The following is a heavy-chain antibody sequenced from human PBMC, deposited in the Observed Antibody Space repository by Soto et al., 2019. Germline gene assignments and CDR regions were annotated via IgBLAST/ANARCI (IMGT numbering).Heavy chain of an antibody. D-gene: IGHD3-22*01. V-gene: IGHV3-73*02. CDR1: GFTFSGSA. CDR3: TRPPAYDSSAYYYALDAFDI. Sequence: EVQLVESGGGLVQPGGSLKLSCAASGFTFSGSAMHWVRQASGKGLEWVGRIRSKASSYATAYAASVKGRFTISRDDSKNTAYLQMNSLKTEDTAVYYCTRPPAYDSSAYYYALDAFDIWGQGTMVTVSS. J-gene: IGHJ3*02. CDR2: IRSKASSYAT.